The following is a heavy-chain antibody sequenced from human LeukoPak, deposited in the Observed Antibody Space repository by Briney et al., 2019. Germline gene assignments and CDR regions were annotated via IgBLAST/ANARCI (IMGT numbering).Heavy chain of an antibody. D-gene: IGHD1-26*01. CDR3: ARESGSYYITLDY. V-gene: IGHV4-34*01. CDR2: INHSGST. Sequence: PSETLSLTCAVFGGSFSGYYWSWIRQPPGKGLEWIGEINHSGSTNYTPSLKSRVTISVDTSKNQFSLKLSSVAAADTGVYYCARESGSYYITLDYWRQGTLVSVSS. CDR1: GGSFSGYY. J-gene: IGHJ4*02.